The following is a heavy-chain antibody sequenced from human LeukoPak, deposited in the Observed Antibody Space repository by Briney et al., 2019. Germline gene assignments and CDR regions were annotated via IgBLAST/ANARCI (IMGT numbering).Heavy chain of an antibody. CDR3: ARVPPLSRPYTGNNYYFDY. CDR1: GGSISSYY. CDR2: ISYTGGT. J-gene: IGHJ4*02. V-gene: IGHV4-59*01. D-gene: IGHD5-24*01. Sequence: PSETLSLTCTVSGGSISSYYWSWIRQPPGKGLEWIGYISYTGGTNYNPSLKSRVTISVDTSKNQFPLKLSSVTAADTAVYYCARVPPLSRPYTGNNYYFDYWGQGTLVTVSS.